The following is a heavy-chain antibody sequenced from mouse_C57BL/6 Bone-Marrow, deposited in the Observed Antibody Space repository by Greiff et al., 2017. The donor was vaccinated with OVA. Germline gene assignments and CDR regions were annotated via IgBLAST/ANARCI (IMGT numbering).Heavy chain of an antibody. D-gene: IGHD2-5*01. CDR3: ARSDSKTLYFDY. J-gene: IGHJ2*01. V-gene: IGHV1-69*01. CDR2: IDPSDSYT. CDR1: GYNFTSYW. Sequence: QVQLQQPGAELVMPGASVKLSCKASGYNFTSYWMHWVKQRPGQGLEWIGEIDPSDSYTNYNQKFKGKSTLTVDKYSSTAYMQLSSLTSEDSAVYYCARSDSKTLYFDYWGQSTPLTVSS.